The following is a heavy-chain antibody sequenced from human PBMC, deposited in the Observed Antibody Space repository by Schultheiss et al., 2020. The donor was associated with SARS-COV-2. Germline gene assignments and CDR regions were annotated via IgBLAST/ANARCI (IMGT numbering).Heavy chain of an antibody. CDR3: ARRIVDYGSGSANWFDP. CDR1: GYSFTSYW. Sequence: GESLKISCKGSGYSFTSYWIGWVRQMPGKGLEWMGIIYPGDSDTRYSPSFQGQVTISADKSISTAYLQWSSLKASDTAMYYCARRIVDYGSGSANWFDPWGQGTLVTVSS. D-gene: IGHD3-10*01. J-gene: IGHJ5*02. CDR2: IYPGDSDT. V-gene: IGHV5-51*01.